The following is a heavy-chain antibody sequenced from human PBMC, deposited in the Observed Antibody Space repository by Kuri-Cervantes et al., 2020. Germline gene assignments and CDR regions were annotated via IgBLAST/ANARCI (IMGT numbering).Heavy chain of an antibody. V-gene: IGHV3-30*18. CDR2: ISYDGSNK. CDR3: ANHDGSSWGNWFDP. CDR1: GFTVSSNY. D-gene: IGHD6-6*01. Sequence: GESLKISCAASGFTVSSNYMSWVRQAPGKGLEWVAVISYDGSNKYYADSVKGRFTISRDNSKNTLYLQMNSLRAEDTAVYYCANHDGSSWGNWFDPWGQGTLVTVSS. J-gene: IGHJ5*02.